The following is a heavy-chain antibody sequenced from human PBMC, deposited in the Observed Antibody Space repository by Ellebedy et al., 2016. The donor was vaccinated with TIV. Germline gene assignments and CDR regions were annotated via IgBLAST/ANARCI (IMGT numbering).Heavy chain of an antibody. CDR3: ARGLWFGELDF. D-gene: IGHD3-10*01. CDR2: IGAYNGNT. J-gene: IGHJ6*02. CDR1: GYSLTSNG. Sequence: AASVKVSCKASGYSLTSNGISWVRQAPGQGLEWMGWIGAYNGNTNYAQKFQGRVTMTTDPTTSTVYMDLRSLRSDDTAVYYCARGLWFGELDFWGQGTTVTVSS. V-gene: IGHV1-18*01.